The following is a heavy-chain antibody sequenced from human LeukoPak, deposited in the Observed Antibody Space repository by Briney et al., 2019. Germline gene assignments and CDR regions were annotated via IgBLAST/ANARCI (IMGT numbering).Heavy chain of an antibody. CDR2: ISSSSSTI. Sequence: GGSLRLSCAASGFTFSSYSMNWVRQAPGKGLEWVSYISSSSSTIYYADSVKGRFTISRDNAKNSLYLQMNSLRAEDTAVYYCARDPYRFLEWLYDYYYGMDVWGQGTTVTVSS. CDR3: ARDPYRFLEWLYDYYYGMDV. V-gene: IGHV3-48*01. CDR1: GFTFSSYS. J-gene: IGHJ6*02. D-gene: IGHD3-3*01.